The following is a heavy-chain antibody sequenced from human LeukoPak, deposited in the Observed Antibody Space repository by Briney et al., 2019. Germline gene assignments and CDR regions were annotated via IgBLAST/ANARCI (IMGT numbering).Heavy chain of an antibody. D-gene: IGHD2-8*01. V-gene: IGHV3-30*14. CDR1: GFTFSTYA. CDR2: ISYDGRQK. J-gene: IGHJ4*02. CDR3: TRVYLERLTAGYFDH. Sequence: GGSLRLSCAASGFTFSTYAMHWVRQAPGKGLEWVAVISYDGRQKYYADSVKGRFTISRDNSKNTLFLQMNSLRDEDTAVYYCTRVYLERLTAGYFDHWGQGTLVTVSP.